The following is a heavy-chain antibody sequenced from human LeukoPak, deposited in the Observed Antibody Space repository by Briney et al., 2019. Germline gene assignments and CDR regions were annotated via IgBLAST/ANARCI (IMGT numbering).Heavy chain of an antibody. V-gene: IGHV1-2*06. CDR3: ASRIVGTKDRFDP. Sequence: ASVKVSCKASGYTFTDYYIHWVRQAPGQGLEWMGRINPNSGGTNYTQKFQGRVTMTRDTSISTAYTELSRLRFDDTAVYYCASRIVGTKDRFDPWGQGTLVTVSS. J-gene: IGHJ5*02. D-gene: IGHD1-26*01. CDR2: INPNSGGT. CDR1: GYTFTDYY.